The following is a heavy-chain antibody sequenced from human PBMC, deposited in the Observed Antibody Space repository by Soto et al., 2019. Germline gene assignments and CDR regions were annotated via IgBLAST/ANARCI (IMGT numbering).Heavy chain of an antibody. D-gene: IGHD1-7*01. CDR3: ATELELSRTLDY. CDR1: GYTFTSYG. Sequence: GASVKVSCKASGYTFTSYGISWVRQAPGQGLEWMGWISAYNGKTNYAQKLQGRVTMTEDTSTDTAYMELSSLRSEDTAVYYCATELELSRTLDYWGQGTLVTVSS. J-gene: IGHJ4*02. V-gene: IGHV1-18*01. CDR2: ISAYNGKT.